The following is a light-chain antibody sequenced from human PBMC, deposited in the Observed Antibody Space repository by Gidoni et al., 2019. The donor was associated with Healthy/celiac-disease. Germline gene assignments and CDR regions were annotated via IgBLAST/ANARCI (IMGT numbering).Light chain of an antibody. J-gene: IGLJ2*01. CDR1: KLGDKY. CDR2: QDS. V-gene: IGLV3-1*01. Sequence: SYELTQPPSVSVSPGQTASITCSGDKLGDKYARWYQQKPGQSPVLVIYQDSKRPSGIPERFSGSNSGNTATLTISGTQAMDEADYYCQAWDSSTALVFGGGTKLTVL. CDR3: QAWDSSTALV.